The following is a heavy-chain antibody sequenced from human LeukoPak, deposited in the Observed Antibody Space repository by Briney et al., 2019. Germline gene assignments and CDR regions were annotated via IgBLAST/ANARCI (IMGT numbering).Heavy chain of an antibody. D-gene: IGHD6-19*01. V-gene: IGHV4-59*08. CDR2: IYYSGST. CDR3: AKQYSSGWYNWFDP. J-gene: IGHJ5*02. Sequence: SETLSLTCTVSGGSISSYYWSWIRQPPGKGLEWIGYIYYSGSTNYNPSLKSRVTISVDTSKNQFSLQLSSVTAADTAVYYCAKQYSSGWYNWFDPWGQGTLVTVSS. CDR1: GGSISSYY.